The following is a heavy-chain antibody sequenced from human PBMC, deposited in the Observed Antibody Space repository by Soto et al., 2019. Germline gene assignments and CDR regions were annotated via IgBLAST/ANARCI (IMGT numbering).Heavy chain of an antibody. Sequence: PSETLSLTCTVSGGSISSGDYYWSWIRQPPGKGLEWIGYIYYSGSTYYNPSLKSRVTISVDTSKNQFSLKLSSVTAADTAVYYCAREEGMTTVTTCYYYGMDVWGQGTTVTVSS. CDR2: IYYSGST. CDR1: GGSISSGDYY. CDR3: AREEGMTTVTTCYYYGMDV. J-gene: IGHJ6*02. V-gene: IGHV4-30-4*01. D-gene: IGHD4-17*01.